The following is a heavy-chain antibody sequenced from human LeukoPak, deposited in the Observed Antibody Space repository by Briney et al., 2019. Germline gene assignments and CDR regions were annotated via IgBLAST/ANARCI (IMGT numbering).Heavy chain of an antibody. V-gene: IGHV3-23*01. Sequence: TGGTLRLSCAVAGFTFSSHDMSWVRQAPGKGLEWGSVISGSGGTTYYADFVKGRFTIPRDNYKHTLYLPMQSLIGEDAALYYGAKEVPPMPAPVGCFDPWGQGTLVTVSS. J-gene: IGHJ5*02. CDR2: ISGSGGTT. CDR3: AKEVPPMPAPVGCFDP. CDR1: GFTFSSHD. D-gene: IGHD1-26*01.